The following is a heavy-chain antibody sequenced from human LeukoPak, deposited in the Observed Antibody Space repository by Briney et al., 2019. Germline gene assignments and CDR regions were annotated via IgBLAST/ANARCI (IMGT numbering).Heavy chain of an antibody. J-gene: IGHJ3*02. CDR2: ISYDGSNK. V-gene: IGHV3-30*18. Sequence: GGSLRLSCAASGFTFSSYGMHWVRQAPGKGLEWVAVISYDGSNKYYADSVKGRFTISRDNSKNTLYLQMNSLRAEDTAVYYCAKEKVPDSSGYYYADDAFDIWGQGTMVTVSS. CDR3: AKEKVPDSSGYYYADDAFDI. CDR1: GFTFSSYG. D-gene: IGHD3-22*01.